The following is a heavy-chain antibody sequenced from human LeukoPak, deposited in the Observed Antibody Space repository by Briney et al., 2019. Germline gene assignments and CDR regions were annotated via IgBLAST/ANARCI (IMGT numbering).Heavy chain of an antibody. J-gene: IGHJ4*02. Sequence: PSQTLSLTCTVSGGSISSGGYYWSWIRQHPGKGLGWIGYIYYSGSTYYNPSLKSRVTISVDTSKNQFSLKLSSVTAADTAVYYCARQTVGATKFDYWGQGTLVTVSS. CDR3: ARQTVGATKFDY. CDR1: GGSISSGGYY. V-gene: IGHV4-31*03. CDR2: IYYSGST. D-gene: IGHD1-26*01.